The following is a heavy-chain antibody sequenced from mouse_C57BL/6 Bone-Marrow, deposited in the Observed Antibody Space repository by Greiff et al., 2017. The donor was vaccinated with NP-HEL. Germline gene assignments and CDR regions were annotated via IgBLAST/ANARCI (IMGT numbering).Heavy chain of an antibody. Sequence: QVQLQQPGAELVKPGASVKLSCKASGYTFTSYWMQWVKQRPGQGLEWIGEIDPSDSYTNYNQKFKGKATLTVDPSSSTAYMQLSSLTSEDSAVYYCARGTVVAPYYFDYWGQGTTLTVAS. CDR2: IDPSDSYT. CDR3: ARGTVVAPYYFDY. J-gene: IGHJ2*01. V-gene: IGHV1-50*01. CDR1: GYTFTSYW. D-gene: IGHD1-1*01.